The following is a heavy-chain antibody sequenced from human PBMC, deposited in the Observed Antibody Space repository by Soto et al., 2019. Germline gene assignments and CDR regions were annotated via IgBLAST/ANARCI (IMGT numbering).Heavy chain of an antibody. Sequence: PSETLSLTCAVYGGSFSGYYWSWIRQPPGKGLEWIGEINHSGSTNYNPSLKSRVTISVDTSKNQFSLKLSSVTAADTAVYYCARGRGPAHYYYYGMDVWGQGTTVTVSS. CDR3: ARGRGPAHYYYYGMDV. J-gene: IGHJ6*02. D-gene: IGHD2-15*01. V-gene: IGHV4-34*01. CDR1: GGSFSGYY. CDR2: INHSGST.